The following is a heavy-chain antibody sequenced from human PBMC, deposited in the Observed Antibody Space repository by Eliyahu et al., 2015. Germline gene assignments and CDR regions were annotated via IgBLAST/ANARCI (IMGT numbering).Heavy chain of an antibody. V-gene: IGHV3-23*01. D-gene: IGHD2-2*01. J-gene: IGHJ4*02. CDR2: ISGSGGST. Sequence: SWVRQAPGKGLEWVSAISGSGGSTYYADSVKGRFTISRDNSKNTLYLQMNSLRAEDTAVYYCASYGGYQLRTIGVDYWGQGTLVTVSS. CDR3: ASYGGYQLRTIGVDY.